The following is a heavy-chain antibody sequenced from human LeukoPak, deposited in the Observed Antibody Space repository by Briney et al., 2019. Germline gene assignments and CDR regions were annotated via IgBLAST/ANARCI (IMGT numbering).Heavy chain of an antibody. Sequence: ASVKVSCKVSGYTLTELSMHWVRQAPGKGLEWMGGFDPEDVESIDAQKFQGRVTMTEDTSTDTAYMELSSLRSEDTAVYYCATVSTTVVTIYYYYGIDVWGQGTTVTVSS. CDR2: FDPEDVES. CDR3: ATVSTTVVTIYYYYGIDV. D-gene: IGHD4-23*01. J-gene: IGHJ6*02. CDR1: GYTLTELS. V-gene: IGHV1-24*01.